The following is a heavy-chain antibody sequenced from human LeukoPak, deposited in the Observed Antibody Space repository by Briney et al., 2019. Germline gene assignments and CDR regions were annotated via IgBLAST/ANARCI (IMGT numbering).Heavy chain of an antibody. Sequence: GGSLRLSCAASGFTFSSHAMSWVRQAPGKGLEWVSAISGSGGSTYYADSVKGRFTISRDNSKNTLYLQMNSLRAEDTAVYYCAKATSVAAAAPKDDYWGQGTLVTVSS. V-gene: IGHV3-23*01. D-gene: IGHD6-13*01. CDR2: ISGSGGST. CDR3: AKATSVAAAAPKDDY. CDR1: GFTFSSHA. J-gene: IGHJ4*02.